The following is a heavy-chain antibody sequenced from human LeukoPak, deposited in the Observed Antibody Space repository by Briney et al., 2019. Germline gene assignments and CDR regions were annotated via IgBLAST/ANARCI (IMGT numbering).Heavy chain of an antibody. CDR3: ARRRYDFWSGYLGSKFDY. V-gene: IGHV4-34*01. CDR2: INHSGST. J-gene: IGHJ4*02. D-gene: IGHD3-3*01. CDR1: GGSFSGYY. Sequence: PSETLSLTCAVYGGSFSGYYWSWIRQPPGKGLEWIGEINHSGSTNYNPSLKSRVTISVDTSKNQFSLKLSSVTAADTAVYYCARRRYDFWSGYLGSKFDYWGQGTLVTVSS.